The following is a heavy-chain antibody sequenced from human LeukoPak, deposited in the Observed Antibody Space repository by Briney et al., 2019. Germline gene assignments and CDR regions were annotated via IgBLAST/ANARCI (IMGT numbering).Heavy chain of an antibody. CDR1: GFTFSSYA. J-gene: IGHJ4*02. Sequence: TGGSLRLSCAASGFTFSSYAMHWVRQAPGKGLEYVSAISSNGGSTYYANSVKGRFTISRDNSKNTLYLQMNSLRAEDTAVYYCASQGGITGTTRFDYWGQGTLVTVSS. V-gene: IGHV3-64*01. CDR3: ASQGGITGTTRFDY. D-gene: IGHD1-20*01. CDR2: ISSNGGST.